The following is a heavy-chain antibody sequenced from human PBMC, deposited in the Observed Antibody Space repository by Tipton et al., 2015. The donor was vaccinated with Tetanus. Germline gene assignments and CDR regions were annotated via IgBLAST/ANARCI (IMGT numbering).Heavy chain of an antibody. Sequence: TLSLTCAVYGGSLSRYYWTWIRQPPGKGLEWIGEINHSGSTTYSPSFKSRVTISVDTPKNQFSLKLNSVTAADTAVYYCARGWGSSWYYFDYWGQGILVAVSS. CDR3: ARGWGSSWYYFDY. V-gene: IGHV4-34*01. CDR2: INHSGST. D-gene: IGHD6-13*01. J-gene: IGHJ4*02. CDR1: GGSLSRYY.